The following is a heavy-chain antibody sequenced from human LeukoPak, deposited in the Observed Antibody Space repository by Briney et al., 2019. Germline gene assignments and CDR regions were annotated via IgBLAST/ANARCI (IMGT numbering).Heavy chain of an antibody. CDR3: RGSSGWPVPDYFDY. CDR1: GFTFSSYA. Sequence: GGSLRLSCAASGFTFSSYAMSWVRQAPGKGLEWVSAISGSGGSTYYADSVKGRFTISRDNSKNTLYLQMNSLRAEDTAVFYCRGSSGWPVPDYFDYRGQGTLVTVSS. D-gene: IGHD6-19*01. J-gene: IGHJ4*02. V-gene: IGHV3-23*01. CDR2: ISGSGGST.